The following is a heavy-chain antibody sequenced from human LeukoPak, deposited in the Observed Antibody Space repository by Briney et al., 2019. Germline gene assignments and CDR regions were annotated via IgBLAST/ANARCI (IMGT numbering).Heavy chain of an antibody. D-gene: IGHD2-15*01. V-gene: IGHV4-59*01. CDR2: IYYTGRT. CDR3: ARWFCSGGSCRGAVDY. Sequence: SETLSLTCTVSAGSISGYYWTWIRQPPGKGLEWIGYIYYTGRTNYNPSLKSRVAISLDTSKNQSSLKLYSVTAADTAVYYCARWFCSGGSCRGAVDYWGQGTLVTVSS. CDR1: AGSISGYY. J-gene: IGHJ4*02.